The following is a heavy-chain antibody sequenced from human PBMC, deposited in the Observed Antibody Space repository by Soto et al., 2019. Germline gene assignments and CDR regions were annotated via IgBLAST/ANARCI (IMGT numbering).Heavy chain of an antibody. Sequence: PGGSLRLSCAASGFTFDDYAMHWVRQAPGKGLEWVSGISWNSGSIGYADSVKGRFTISRDNAKNSLYLQMNSLRAEDTALYYCARIAGVTTNWGQGTLVTVFS. CDR3: ARIAGVTTN. CDR1: GFTFDDYA. CDR2: ISWNSGSI. V-gene: IGHV3-9*01. J-gene: IGHJ4*02. D-gene: IGHD2-21*02.